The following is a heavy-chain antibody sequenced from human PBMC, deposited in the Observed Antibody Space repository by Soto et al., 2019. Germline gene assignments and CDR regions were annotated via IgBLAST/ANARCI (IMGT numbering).Heavy chain of an antibody. V-gene: IGHV4-61*08. J-gene: IGHJ4*02. CDR1: DDSFRGAEYY. CDR2: TYYNVDT. D-gene: IGHD6-19*01. Sequence: SETLSLTCTVSDDSFRGAEYYWSWIRQPLGKGPEWIGYTYYNVDTKYNPALRRRVTMSEDTSKNQFSLGLSSVTAADTAVYFCARGPAYIDGWRTFDLWGRGILVTVSS. CDR3: ARGPAYIDGWRTFDL.